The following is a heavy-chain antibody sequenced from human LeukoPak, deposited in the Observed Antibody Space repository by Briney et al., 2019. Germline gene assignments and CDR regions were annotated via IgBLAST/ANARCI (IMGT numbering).Heavy chain of an antibody. V-gene: IGHV4-34*01. CDR2: INHSGNT. D-gene: IGHD3-22*01. J-gene: IGHJ4*02. Sequence: SETLSLTCAVYGGSFSGYYWSWIRQPPGKGLEWIGEINHSGNTNYNPSLKSRVTISVDTSKNQFSLKLSSVTAADTAVYYCARGPHTGVNYYDSSGYYYWGQGTLVTVSS. CDR3: ARGPHTGVNYYDSSGYYY. CDR1: GGSFSGYY.